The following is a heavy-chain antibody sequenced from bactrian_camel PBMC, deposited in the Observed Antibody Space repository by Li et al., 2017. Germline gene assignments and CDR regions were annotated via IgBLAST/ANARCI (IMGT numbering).Heavy chain of an antibody. V-gene: IGHV3-2*01. Sequence: HVQLVESGGGLVQPGGSLRLSCAASGFTFSSYYMSWVRQAPGKGLEWVSTISGDGNITYYADAVKGRFTISRDNAKNTVNLQMNSLKSEDTALYYCAIARSWYTTGYEYWGQGTQVTVS. J-gene: IGHJ4*01. CDR2: ISGDGNIT. CDR1: GFTFSSYY. CDR3: AIARSWYTTGYEY. D-gene: IGHD6*01.